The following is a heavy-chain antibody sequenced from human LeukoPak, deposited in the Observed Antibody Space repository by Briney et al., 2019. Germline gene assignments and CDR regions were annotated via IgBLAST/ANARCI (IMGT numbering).Heavy chain of an antibody. Sequence: GGSLRLSCAASGFTFSSYEMNWVRQAPGKGLEWVSYISSRGSTIYYADSVKGRFTISRDNAKNSLYLQMNSLRAEDTAVYYCARVRGYSYGYKDAFDIWGQGTMVTVSS. CDR3: ARVRGYSYGYKDAFDI. CDR2: ISSRGSTI. J-gene: IGHJ3*02. D-gene: IGHD5-18*01. V-gene: IGHV3-48*03. CDR1: GFTFSSYE.